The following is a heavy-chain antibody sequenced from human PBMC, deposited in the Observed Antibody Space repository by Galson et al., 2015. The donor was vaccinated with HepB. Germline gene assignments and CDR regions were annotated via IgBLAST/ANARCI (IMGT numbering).Heavy chain of an antibody. CDR3: ARELYGGLTFDY. CDR1: GYNFIGYT. Sequence: SVKVSCKASGYNFIGYTINWVRQAPGQRLEWMGWINGGNGNTKYSHKSQGRVTITRDTSATTAYMEVSRLTSEDTAVYYCARELYGGLTFDYWGQGTLVTASS. CDR2: INGGNGNT. V-gene: IGHV1-3*01. D-gene: IGHD2-8*01. J-gene: IGHJ4*02.